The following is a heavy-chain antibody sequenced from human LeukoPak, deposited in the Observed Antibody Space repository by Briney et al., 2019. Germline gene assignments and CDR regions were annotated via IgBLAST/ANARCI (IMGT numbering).Heavy chain of an antibody. D-gene: IGHD4-17*01. CDR2: VSFGGGT. V-gene: IGHV4-59*12. CDR3: ARADYGDYVVDY. Sequence: SETLSLTCTVSGGSISTDYWSWIRQPPGKGLDWIGYVSFGGGTNYNPSLKSRVITSADTSKNQFSLNLTSVTPEDTAVYYCARADYGDYVVDYWGQGTLVTVSS. J-gene: IGHJ4*02. CDR1: GGSISTDY.